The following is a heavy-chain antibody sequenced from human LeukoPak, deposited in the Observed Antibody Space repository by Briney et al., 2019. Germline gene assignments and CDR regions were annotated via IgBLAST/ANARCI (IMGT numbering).Heavy chain of an antibody. J-gene: IGHJ4*02. CDR1: GGSISNYY. Sequence: PSETLSLTCTVSGGSISNYYWSWIRQPPGKGLEWIGYIYFTGNTNYNPSLKSRVAISVDTSKNQFSLRLSSVTAADTAVYYCAGYSGSYFPPGYWGQGTLFTVSS. CDR2: IYFTGNT. D-gene: IGHD3-10*01. CDR3: AGYSGSYFPPGY. V-gene: IGHV4-59*01.